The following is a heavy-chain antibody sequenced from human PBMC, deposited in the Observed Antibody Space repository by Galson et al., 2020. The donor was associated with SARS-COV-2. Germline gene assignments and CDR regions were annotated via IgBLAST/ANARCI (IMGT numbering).Heavy chain of an antibody. D-gene: IGHD5-12*01. CDR1: GFTFSSHA. Sequence: GESLKISCAASGFTFSSHAIHWVRQAPGKGLEWVAIISYEGRTKYNEDSVNGRFTISRDNSKNTLYLQMNSLRPEDTAVYYCARETIEATSSYFDYWGQGTLVTVSS. J-gene: IGHJ4*02. CDR3: ARETIEATSSYFDY. V-gene: IGHV3-30*14. CDR2: ISYEGRTK.